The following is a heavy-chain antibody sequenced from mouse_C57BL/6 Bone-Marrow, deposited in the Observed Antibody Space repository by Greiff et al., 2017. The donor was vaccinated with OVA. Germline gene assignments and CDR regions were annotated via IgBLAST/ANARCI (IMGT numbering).Heavy chain of an antibody. CDR1: GYTFTSYT. D-gene: IGHD2-5*01. Sequence: VKLVESGAELARPGASVKMSCKASGYTFTSYTMHWVKQRPGQGLEWIGYINPSSGYTKYNQKFKDKATLTADKSSSTAYMQLSSLTSEDSAVYYCARKYYSNWKAMDYWGQGTSVTVSS. CDR2: INPSSGYT. J-gene: IGHJ4*01. V-gene: IGHV1-4*01. CDR3: ARKYYSNWKAMDY.